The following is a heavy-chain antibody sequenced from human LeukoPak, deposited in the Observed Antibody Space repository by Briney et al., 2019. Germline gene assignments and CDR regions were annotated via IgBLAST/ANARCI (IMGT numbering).Heavy chain of an antibody. D-gene: IGHD1-26*01. J-gene: IGHJ4*02. Sequence: GGSLRLSCAASGFTFSSYAMSWVRQAPGKGLEWVSDISASGGSTYYADSVKGRFTISRDNSKNTLYLQMNSLRAEDTAVYYCAKDQWELLGYFDYWGQGTLVTVSS. CDR3: AKDQWELLGYFDY. CDR2: ISASGGST. V-gene: IGHV3-23*01. CDR1: GFTFSSYA.